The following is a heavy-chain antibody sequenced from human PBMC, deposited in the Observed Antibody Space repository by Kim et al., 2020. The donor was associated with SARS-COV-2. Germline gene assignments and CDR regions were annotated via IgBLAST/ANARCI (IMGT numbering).Heavy chain of an antibody. Sequence: GGSLRLSCAASGFTFSSYGMHWVRQAPGKGLEWVAVISYDGSNKYYADSVKGRFTISRDNSKNTLYLQMNSLRAEDTAVYYCARDGGYSGSYYAVYWGQGTLVTVSS. CDR3: ARDGGYSGSYYAVY. J-gene: IGHJ4*02. CDR2: ISYDGSNK. CDR1: GFTFSSYG. D-gene: IGHD1-26*01. V-gene: IGHV3-33*05.